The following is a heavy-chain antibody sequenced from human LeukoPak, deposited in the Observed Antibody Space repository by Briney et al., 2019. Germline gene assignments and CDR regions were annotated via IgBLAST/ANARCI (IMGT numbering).Heavy chain of an antibody. V-gene: IGHV3-30*18. J-gene: IGHJ4*02. CDR1: GFTFSNYG. CDR2: ISYDGRNK. D-gene: IGHD6-13*01. Sequence: AGGSLRLSCAAPGFTFSNYGMHWVRQAPGKGLEWVTVISYDGRNKFYADSVKGRFTVSRDNSKSTLHLQMDSLGAEDTALYYCVKGMFSSSWNYFDYWGQGTLVTVSS. CDR3: VKGMFSSSWNYFDY.